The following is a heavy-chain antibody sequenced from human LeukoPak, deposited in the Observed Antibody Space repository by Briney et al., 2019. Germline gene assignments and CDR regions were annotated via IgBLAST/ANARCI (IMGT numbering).Heavy chain of an antibody. CDR1: GFTFDDYA. CDR3: AKDQYYSDSSGAFDY. D-gene: IGHD3-22*01. J-gene: IGHJ4*02. Sequence: GGSLRLSCAASGFTFDDYAMHWVRQAPGKGLEWVSLISGDGGSTYYADSVKGRFTISRDNSKNSLYLQMNSLRTEDTALYYCAKDQYYSDSSGAFDYWGQGTLVTVSS. V-gene: IGHV3-43*02. CDR2: ISGDGGST.